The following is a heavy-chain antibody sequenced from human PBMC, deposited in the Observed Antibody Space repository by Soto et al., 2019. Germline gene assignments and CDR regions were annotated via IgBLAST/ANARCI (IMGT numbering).Heavy chain of an antibody. D-gene: IGHD6-6*01. J-gene: IGHJ6*02. CDR1: GYSFTSYW. V-gene: IGHV5-10-1*01. CDR3: ARSTHSSSLGYSYYYGMDV. CDR2: IDPSDSYT. Sequence: PGESLKISCKGSGYSFTSYWISWVRQMPGKGLEWMGRIDPSDSYTNYSPSFQGHVTISADKSISTAYLQWSSLKASDTAMYYCARSTHSSSLGYSYYYGMDVWGQGTTVTVCS.